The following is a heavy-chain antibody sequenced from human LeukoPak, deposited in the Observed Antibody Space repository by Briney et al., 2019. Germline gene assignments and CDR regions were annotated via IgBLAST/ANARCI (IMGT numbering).Heavy chain of an antibody. CDR2: IIPIFGTA. D-gene: IGHD4-17*01. Sequence: SVKVSCKASGGTFSSYAISWVRQAPGQGLEWMGGIIPIFGTANYAQKFQGRVTITTDESTSTAYMELSSLRSEDTAVYYCARGLAPETHSVTRNWFDPWGQGTLVTVPS. CDR3: ARGLAPETHSVTRNWFDP. J-gene: IGHJ5*02. CDR1: GGTFSSYA. V-gene: IGHV1-69*05.